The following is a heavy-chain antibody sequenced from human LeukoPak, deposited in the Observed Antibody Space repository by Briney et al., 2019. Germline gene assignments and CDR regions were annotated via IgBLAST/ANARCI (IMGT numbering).Heavy chain of an antibody. CDR3: ARAPERGTVDY. V-gene: IGHV3-7*04. CDR1: GFTFSSYW. Sequence: PGGSLRLSCAVSGFTFSSYWMSWVRQTPGRGLEWVANIKADGGEKYYVDSVKGRFTISRDNAKNSLFLQMNSLRAEDTAVYYCARAPERGTVDYWGRGTLVTVS. J-gene: IGHJ4*02. D-gene: IGHD1-1*01. CDR2: IKADGGEK.